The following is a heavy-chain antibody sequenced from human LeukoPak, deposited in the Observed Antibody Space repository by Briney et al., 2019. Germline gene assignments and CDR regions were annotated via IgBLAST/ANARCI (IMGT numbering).Heavy chain of an antibody. CDR2: ISAYNGNT. D-gene: IGHD5-18*01. J-gene: IGHJ3*02. Sequence: ASVKVSCKASGYTFTSYGISWVRQAPGQGLEWMGWISAYNGNTNYAQKLQGRVTMTTDTSTSTAYMELSSLRSEDTAVYYCARDLDTAMVTSAFDIWGQGTMVTVSS. CDR1: GYTFTSYG. CDR3: ARDLDTAMVTSAFDI. V-gene: IGHV1-18*01.